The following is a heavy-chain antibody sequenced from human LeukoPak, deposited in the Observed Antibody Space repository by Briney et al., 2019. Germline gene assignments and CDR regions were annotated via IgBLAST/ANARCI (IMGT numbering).Heavy chain of an antibody. V-gene: IGHV1-3*03. J-gene: IGHJ6*03. CDR3: ARGRGPPNTNRDFYYYYYMDV. Sequence: EASVKVSCKASGYTFTNYAIHWVRQAPGQRFEWMGWINAVNGHTKYSQEFQDRITITRDTSATTAYMELSNLRSEDMALYYCARGRGPPNTNRDFYYYYYMDVRGTGTTVTVSS. D-gene: IGHD3-10*01. CDR1: GYTFTNYA. CDR2: INAVNGHT.